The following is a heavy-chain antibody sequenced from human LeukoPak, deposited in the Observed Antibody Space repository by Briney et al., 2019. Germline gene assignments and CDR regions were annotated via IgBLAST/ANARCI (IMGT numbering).Heavy chain of an antibody. CDR1: GYSISSGYY. V-gene: IGHV4-38-2*02. CDR3: VRTVIPGWFDP. CDR2: IYHSGST. J-gene: IGHJ5*02. Sequence: PSETLSLTCTVSGYSISSGYYWGWIRQPPGKGLEWIGSIYHSGSTYYNPSLKSRGTISVDTSKNQFSLKLSSVTAADTAVYYCVRTVIPGWFDPWGQGTLVTVSS. D-gene: IGHD4-17*01.